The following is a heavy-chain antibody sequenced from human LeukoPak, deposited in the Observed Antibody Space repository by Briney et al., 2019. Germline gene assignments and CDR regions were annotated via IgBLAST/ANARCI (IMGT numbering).Heavy chain of an antibody. CDR1: GFTFISHW. J-gene: IGHJ4*02. V-gene: IGHV3-7*01. CDR2: IKQDGSER. CDR3: AGSGWQVYFDY. D-gene: IGHD6-19*01. Sequence: GGSLRLSCAASGFTFISHWMSWVRQAPGKGLEWVANIKQDGSERYYVDSVKGRFTISRDNAKNSLYLQMNSLRAEDTGVYYCAGSGWQVYFDYWGQGTLVTVSS.